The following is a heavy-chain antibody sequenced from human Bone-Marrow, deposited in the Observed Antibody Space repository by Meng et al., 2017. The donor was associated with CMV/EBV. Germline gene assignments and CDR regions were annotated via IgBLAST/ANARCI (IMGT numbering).Heavy chain of an antibody. Sequence: GSLRLSCTVSGGSISSSSYYWGWIRQPPGKGLEWIGSMYYSGSAYYNPSLKSRVTISVDTSKNQFSLKLSSVTAADTAVYYCARGSLIVPAAVDYWGQGTLVTVS. J-gene: IGHJ4*02. CDR1: GGSISSSSYY. V-gene: IGHV4-39*01. D-gene: IGHD2-2*01. CDR2: MYYSGSA. CDR3: ARGSLIVPAAVDY.